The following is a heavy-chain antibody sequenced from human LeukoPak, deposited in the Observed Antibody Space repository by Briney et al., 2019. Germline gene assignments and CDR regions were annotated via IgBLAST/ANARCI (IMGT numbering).Heavy chain of an antibody. CDR1: GYTFTLYY. CDR3: ARSRATITLFDP. CDR2: IDTNSGGT. J-gene: IGHJ5*02. V-gene: IGHV1-2*02. D-gene: IGHD5-12*01. Sequence: ASVKVSCKASGYTFTLYYMHWVRQAPGQGLEWMGWIDTNSGGTNYAQKFQGRVTMTRDTSISTAYMELSRLRSDDTAVYYCARSRATITLFDPWGQGTLVTVSS.